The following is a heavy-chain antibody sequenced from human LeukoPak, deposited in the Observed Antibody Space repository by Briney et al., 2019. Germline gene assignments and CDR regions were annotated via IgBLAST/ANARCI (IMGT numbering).Heavy chain of an antibody. CDR2: IYYSGST. CDR1: GGSISSSSYY. J-gene: IGHJ4*02. CDR3: ASGYDILTGYSMTGPLFDY. D-gene: IGHD3-9*01. V-gene: IGHV4-39*07. Sequence: SETLSLTCTVSGGSISSSSYYWGWIRQPPGKGLEWIGSIYYSGSTYYNPSLKSRVTISVDKSKNQFSLKLSSVTAADTAVYYCASGYDILTGYSMTGPLFDYWGQGTLVTVSS.